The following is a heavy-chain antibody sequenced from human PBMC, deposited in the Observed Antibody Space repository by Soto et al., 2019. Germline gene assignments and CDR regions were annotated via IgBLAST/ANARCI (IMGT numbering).Heavy chain of an antibody. V-gene: IGHV3-23*01. D-gene: IGHD3-10*01. CDR3: AKSLLSFGELLPFDY. CDR1: GFTFSSYA. J-gene: IGHJ4*02. CDR2: ISGSGGST. Sequence: GGSLRLSCAASGFTFSSYAMSWVRQAPGKGLEWVSAISGSGGSTYYADSVKGRFTISRDTSKNTLYLLMNSLSAEDTAVYYCAKSLLSFGELLPFDYWGQGTLVTVSS.